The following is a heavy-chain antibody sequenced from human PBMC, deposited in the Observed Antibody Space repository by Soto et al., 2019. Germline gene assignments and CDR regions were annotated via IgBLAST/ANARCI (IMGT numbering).Heavy chain of an antibody. Sequence: QVQLQESGPGLVKPSETLSLTCTVSGGSVSSGSYYWSWIRQPPGKGLEWIGYIYYSGSTNYNPSLKSRVTISVDTSKNQFSLKLSSVTAADTAVYYCARAQNYYDSSGYYYYYYGMDVWGQGTTVTVSS. J-gene: IGHJ6*02. V-gene: IGHV4-61*01. CDR3: ARAQNYYDSSGYYYYYYGMDV. CDR2: IYYSGST. D-gene: IGHD3-22*01. CDR1: GGSVSSGSYY.